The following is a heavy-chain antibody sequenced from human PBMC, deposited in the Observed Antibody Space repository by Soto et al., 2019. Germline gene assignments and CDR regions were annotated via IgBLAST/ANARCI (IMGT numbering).Heavy chain of an antibody. J-gene: IGHJ4*02. CDR3: ARGPRNWGVDY. D-gene: IGHD7-27*01. V-gene: IGHV1-8*01. CDR2: MNPNSGNT. Sequence: GASVKVSCKAAGSALAGNDISWLRQATGQDFEWMGWMNPNSGNTAYAQKFQGRVTMTRDTSKSTAFMELSSLTSEDTAVYYCARGPRNWGVDYWGQGTLVTVSS. CDR1: GSALAGND.